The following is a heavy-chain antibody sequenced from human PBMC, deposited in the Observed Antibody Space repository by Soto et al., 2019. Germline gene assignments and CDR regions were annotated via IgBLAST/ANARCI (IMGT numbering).Heavy chain of an antibody. D-gene: IGHD3-3*01. Sequence: GASVKVSCKASGYTFTSYGISCVRQAPGQGLEWMGWISAYNGNTNYAQKLQGRVTMTTDTSTSTAYMELRSLRSDDTAVYYCARVADFWSGYYTGYWFDPWGQGTLVTVSS. V-gene: IGHV1-18*01. CDR2: ISAYNGNT. CDR1: GYTFTSYG. CDR3: ARVADFWSGYYTGYWFDP. J-gene: IGHJ5*02.